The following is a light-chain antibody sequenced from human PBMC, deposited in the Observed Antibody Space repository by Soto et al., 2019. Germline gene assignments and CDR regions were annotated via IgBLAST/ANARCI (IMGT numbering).Light chain of an antibody. CDR2: EVS. CDR1: SSDVGSYNR. J-gene: IGLJ2*01. V-gene: IGLV2-18*02. Sequence: QSALTQPPSVSGSPGQSVTISCTGTSSDVGSYNRVSWYQQPPGTAPKLMIYEVSNRPSGVPDRFSGSKSGNTASLTISGLQAEDEADYYCSSYTSSNTPEVFGGGTKLTVL. CDR3: SSYTSSNTPEV.